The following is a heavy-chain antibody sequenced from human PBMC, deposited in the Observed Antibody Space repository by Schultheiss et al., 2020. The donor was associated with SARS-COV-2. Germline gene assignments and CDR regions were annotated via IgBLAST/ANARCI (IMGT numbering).Heavy chain of an antibody. J-gene: IGHJ6*03. CDR2: INPSTGYI. V-gene: IGHV3-21*01. CDR3: ARDTQKYSSSSYYYYYYMDV. CDR1: GFTFSSYT. Sequence: GVSLKISCSASGFTFSSYTMNWVRQAPGKGLEWVSSINPSTGYIFYADSVKGRFTISRDTARNSLYLQMNSLRAEDTAVYYCARDTQKYSSSSYYYYYYMDVWGKGTTVTVSS. D-gene: IGHD6-6*01.